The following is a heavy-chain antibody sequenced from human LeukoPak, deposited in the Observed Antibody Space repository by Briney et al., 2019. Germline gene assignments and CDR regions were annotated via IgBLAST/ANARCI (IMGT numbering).Heavy chain of an antibody. V-gene: IGHV4-59*01. CDR2: IYYTGST. D-gene: IGHD1-26*01. CDR1: GGSINSYY. CDR3: ARGGNYWPQWWFDP. J-gene: IGHJ5*02. Sequence: SETLSLTCTVSGGSINSYYWSWIRQPPGKGLEWIGYIYYTGSTSYNPSLKSRVTMSLDASKNQFSLELNSVTPADTAVYYCARGGNYWPQWWFDPWGRGTLVSVSS.